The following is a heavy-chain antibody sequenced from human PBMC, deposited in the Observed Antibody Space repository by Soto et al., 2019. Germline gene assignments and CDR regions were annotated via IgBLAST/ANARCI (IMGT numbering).Heavy chain of an antibody. Sequence: EVQLVESGGGLVQPGGSLRLSCAASGFTFSSYWMHWVRQAPGKGLVWVSRINSDGSSTSYADSVKGRFTISRDNAKNTLYLQMNSLIAEDTAVYYCARTSMVVAAATRADYWGQGTLVTVSS. V-gene: IGHV3-74*01. CDR2: INSDGSST. J-gene: IGHJ4*02. D-gene: IGHD2-15*01. CDR1: GFTFSSYW. CDR3: ARTSMVVAAATRADY.